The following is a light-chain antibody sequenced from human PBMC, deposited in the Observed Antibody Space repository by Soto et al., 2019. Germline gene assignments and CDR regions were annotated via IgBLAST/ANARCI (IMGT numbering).Light chain of an antibody. Sequence: EIVLTQSPGTPSLSLGESATLSCRASQSVSSNYLAWYQQKPGQAPRLLIYGASSRATGIPDRFSGSGSGPDCHLTTSTLGPEDVAVVYCQNYGILSWTLGQGTKVET. CDR1: QSVSSNY. V-gene: IGKV3-20*01. CDR2: GAS. J-gene: IGKJ1*01. CDR3: QNYGILSWT.